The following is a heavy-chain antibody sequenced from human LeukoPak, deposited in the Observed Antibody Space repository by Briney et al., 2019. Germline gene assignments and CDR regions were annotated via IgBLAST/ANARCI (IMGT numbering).Heavy chain of an antibody. Sequence: PGGSLRLSCAASGFTFSSYSMNWVRQAPGKGLEWVSSISSSSSYIYYADSVKGRFTISRDNSKNTLYLQMNSLRAEDTAVYYCAKDWDYYGSGSYYNDHWGQGTLVTVSS. CDR1: GFTFSSYS. D-gene: IGHD3-10*01. CDR2: ISSSSSYI. J-gene: IGHJ5*02. V-gene: IGHV3-21*01. CDR3: AKDWDYYGSGSYYNDH.